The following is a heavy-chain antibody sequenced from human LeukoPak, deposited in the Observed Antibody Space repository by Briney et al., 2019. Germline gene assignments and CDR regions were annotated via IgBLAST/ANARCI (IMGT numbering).Heavy chain of an antibody. Sequence: SETLSLTCTVSGGSISSYYWSWIRQPAGKGLEWIGRIYTSGSTNYNPSLKSRVTMSVDTSKNQFSLKLSSVTAADTAVYYCASEFAARDAFDIWGQGTMVTVSS. CDR2: IYTSGST. CDR1: GGSISSYY. CDR3: ASEFAARDAFDI. J-gene: IGHJ3*02. V-gene: IGHV4-4*07.